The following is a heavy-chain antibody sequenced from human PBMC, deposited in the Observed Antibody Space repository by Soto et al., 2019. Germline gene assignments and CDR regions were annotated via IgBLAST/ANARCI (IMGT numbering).Heavy chain of an antibody. CDR1: GGSISSYY. V-gene: IGHV4-59*01. Sequence: SETLSLTCTVSGGSISSYYWSWIRQPPGKGLEWIGYIYYSGSTNYNPSLKSRVTISVDXXXXXFXLXLXXXTAAXTAVYYCARDRGGYNNWFDPWGQGTLVTVSS. CDR3: ARDRGGYNNWFDP. J-gene: IGHJ5*02. CDR2: IYYSGST. D-gene: IGHD5-12*01.